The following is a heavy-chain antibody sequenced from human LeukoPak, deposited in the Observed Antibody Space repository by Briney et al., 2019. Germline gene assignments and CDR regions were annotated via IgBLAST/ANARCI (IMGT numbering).Heavy chain of an antibody. D-gene: IGHD4-23*01. CDR2: IYSGGST. CDR3: TSREYGGNSPAFDF. J-gene: IGHJ3*01. V-gene: IGHV3-66*01. Sequence: GGSLRLSCAVSGSTVSSNYMTWVRQAPGKGLEWVSVIYSGGSTFYADSVTGRFTISRDNSKNTLYLQMNSLRVDDTAVNYCTSREYGGNSPAFDFWGQGTRVTVSS. CDR1: GSTVSSNY.